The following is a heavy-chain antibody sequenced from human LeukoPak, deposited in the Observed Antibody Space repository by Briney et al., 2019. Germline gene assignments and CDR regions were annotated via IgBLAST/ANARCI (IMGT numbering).Heavy chain of an antibody. CDR3: AKSRIILSIAAAGLFDY. CDR2: ISGSGGST. CDR1: GFTFSSYG. J-gene: IGHJ4*02. Sequence: GGSLRLSCAASGFTFSSYGMSWVRQAPGKGLEWVSAISGSGGSTNYADSVKGRFTISRDNSKNTLYLQMNSLRAEDTAVYYCAKSRIILSIAAAGLFDYWGQGTLVTVSS. D-gene: IGHD6-13*01. V-gene: IGHV3-23*01.